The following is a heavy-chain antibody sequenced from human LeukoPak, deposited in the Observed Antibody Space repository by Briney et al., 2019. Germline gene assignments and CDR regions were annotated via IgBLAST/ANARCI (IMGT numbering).Heavy chain of an antibody. CDR2: IHYSGST. Sequence: PSETLSLTCTVSGGSISSRSYDWGWIRQPPGKGLEWIGSIHYSGSTYYNPSLKSRVTISVDTSKNQFSLKLSSVTAADTAVYYCARQVPAANFDYWGQGTLVTVSS. J-gene: IGHJ4*02. V-gene: IGHV4-39*01. D-gene: IGHD2-2*01. CDR1: GGSISSRSYD. CDR3: ARQVPAANFDY.